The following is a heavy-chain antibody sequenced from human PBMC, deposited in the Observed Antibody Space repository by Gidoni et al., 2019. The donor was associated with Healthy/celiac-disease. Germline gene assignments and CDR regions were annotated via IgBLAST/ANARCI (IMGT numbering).Heavy chain of an antibody. CDR3: ANQYYDSSGPAAFDI. D-gene: IGHD3-22*01. J-gene: IGHJ3*02. V-gene: IGHV4-39*07. CDR1: GGSISSSSYY. Sequence: QLQLQESGPGLVKPSETLSLTCTVSGGSISSSSYYWGWIRQPPGKGLEWIGSIYYSGSTYYNPSLKSRVTISVDTPKNQFSLKLSSVTAADTAVYYCANQYYDSSGPAAFDIWGQGTMVTVSS. CDR2: IYYSGST.